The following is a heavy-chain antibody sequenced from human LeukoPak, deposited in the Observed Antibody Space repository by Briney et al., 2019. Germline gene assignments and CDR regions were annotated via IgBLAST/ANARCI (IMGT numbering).Heavy chain of an antibody. V-gene: IGHV3-48*02. CDR2: ISSSSSTI. J-gene: IGHJ5*02. Sequence: GRSLRLSCAASGFIFSSYAMHWVRQAPGKGLEWVSYISSSSSTIYYRDSVKGRFTISRDNAKNSLYLQMSSLRDEDTAVYYCARGSSLDHWGQGALVTVSS. CDR1: GFIFSSYA. CDR3: ARGSSLDH.